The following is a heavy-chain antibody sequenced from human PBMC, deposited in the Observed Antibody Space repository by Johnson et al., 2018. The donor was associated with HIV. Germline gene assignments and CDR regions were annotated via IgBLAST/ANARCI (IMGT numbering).Heavy chain of an antibody. CDR1: GFTFSNAW. Sequence: VQLVESGGGVVQPGGSLRLSCAASGFTFSNAWMTWVRQAPGKGLEWVSVLHSGGSTYYADSVKGRFTISRDNSKNTLYLQRNSLRAEDTAVYYCARVQFLPPNAFDIWGQGTMVTVSS. V-gene: IGHV3-66*01. J-gene: IGHJ3*02. CDR3: ARVQFLPPNAFDI. CDR2: LHSGGST. D-gene: IGHD2/OR15-2a*01.